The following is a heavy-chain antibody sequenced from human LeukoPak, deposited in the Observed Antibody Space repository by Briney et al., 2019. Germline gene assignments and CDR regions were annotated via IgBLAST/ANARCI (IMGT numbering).Heavy chain of an antibody. D-gene: IGHD1-14*01. CDR1: GGSISSSSYY. CDR2: IYYSGST. J-gene: IGHJ4*02. V-gene: IGHV4-39*07. CDR3: AREDGITVDY. Sequence: SETLSLTCTVSGGSISSSSYYWGWIRQPPGKGLEWIGSIYYSGSTYYNPSLKSRVTISVDTSKNQFSLKLSSVTAADTAVYYCAREDGITVDYWGQGTLVTVSS.